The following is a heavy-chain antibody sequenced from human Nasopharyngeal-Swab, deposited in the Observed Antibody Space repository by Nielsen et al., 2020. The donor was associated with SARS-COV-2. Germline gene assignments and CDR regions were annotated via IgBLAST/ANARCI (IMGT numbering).Heavy chain of an antibody. CDR3: ARHLHDYGDYGQYYYYYYMDV. D-gene: IGHD4-17*01. CDR2: IYYSGST. J-gene: IGHJ6*03. Sequence: SETLSLTCTVSGGSISSSSYYWGWIRQPPGKGLEWIGSIYYSGSTYYNPSLKSRVTISVDTSKNQFSLQLSSVTAADTAVYYCARHLHDYGDYGQYYYYYYMDVWGKGTTVTVSS. CDR1: GGSISSSSYY. V-gene: IGHV4-39*01.